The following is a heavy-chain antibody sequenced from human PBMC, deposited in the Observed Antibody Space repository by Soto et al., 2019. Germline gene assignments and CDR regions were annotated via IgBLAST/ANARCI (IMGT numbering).Heavy chain of an antibody. CDR1: GGSIGGVGYA. D-gene: IGHD3-10*01. Sequence: SETLSLTCAVAGGSIGGVGYAWSWIRQPPGGGLEWIGYICPSGTFSKGPALKARLTMPLEMCNNHSTLTLNSMTAGDTAVYYCTRGQFYSGSGNFNNLMFDAWGQEIQVTVSS. CDR3: TRGQFYSGSGNFNNLMFDA. V-gene: IGHV4-30-2*01. CDR2: ICPSGTF. J-gene: IGHJ5*02.